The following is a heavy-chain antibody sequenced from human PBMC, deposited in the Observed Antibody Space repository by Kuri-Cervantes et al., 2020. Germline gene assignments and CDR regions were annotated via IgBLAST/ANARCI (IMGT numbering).Heavy chain of an antibody. V-gene: IGHV1-18*01. CDR2: ISAYNGNT. CDR3: ARETPHSGSCLSYYYGMDV. CDR1: GYTFTSYG. J-gene: IGHJ6*02. D-gene: IGHD1-26*01. Sequence: ASVKVSCKASGYTFTSYGISWVRQAPGQGLEWMGWISAYNGNTNYAQKLQGRVTMTTDTSTSTAYMELRSLRSDDTAVYYCARETPHSGSCLSYYYGMDVWGQGTTVTVSS.